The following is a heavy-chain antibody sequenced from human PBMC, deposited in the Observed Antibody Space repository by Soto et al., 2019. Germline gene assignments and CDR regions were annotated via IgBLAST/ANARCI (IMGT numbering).Heavy chain of an antibody. CDR1: GFIVSSNY. D-gene: IGHD3-10*01. J-gene: IGHJ4*02. V-gene: IGHV3-53*04. Sequence: GGSLRLSCAASGFIVSSNYMTWVRQAPWKGLEWVSLLYSGGATHYAASVKGRFTISSHSSQNTLFLQMNSLRTEDTATYYCLRGRYGSQIHWGQGTKVTVSS. CDR2: LYSGGAT. CDR3: LRGRYGSQIH.